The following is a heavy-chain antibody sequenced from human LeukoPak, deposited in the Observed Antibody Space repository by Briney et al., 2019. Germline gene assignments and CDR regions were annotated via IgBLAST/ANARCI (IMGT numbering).Heavy chain of an antibody. V-gene: IGHV1-2*02. J-gene: IGHJ4*02. CDR2: INPNSGGA. CDR1: GYTFTGYY. CDR3: ATNQYGDYTLGDY. D-gene: IGHD4-17*01. Sequence: ASVKVSFKASGYTFTGYYIHWVRQAPGQGLEWMGWINPNSGGANSAQKFQGRVTMTRDTSISTAYMELSTLRSDDTAVYYCATNQYGDYTLGDYWGQGTLVSVSS.